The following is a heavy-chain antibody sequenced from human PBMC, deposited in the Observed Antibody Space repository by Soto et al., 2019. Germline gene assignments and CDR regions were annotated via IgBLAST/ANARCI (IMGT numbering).Heavy chain of an antibody. CDR3: AKSGSRFTISGVLDS. V-gene: IGHV3-23*01. CDR2: VSPTGGTP. CDR1: VFNFPNYG. D-gene: IGHD3-3*01. J-gene: IGHJ4*02. Sequence: EVQLLESGGGLVQPGESLRLSCAASVFNFPNYGITWVSQTPARGLEWVATVSPTGGTPYYADSVKGSLTISRENSENTLYLHMDSLRVEDTATYFCAKSGSRFTISGVLDSWGQGTVVIVSS.